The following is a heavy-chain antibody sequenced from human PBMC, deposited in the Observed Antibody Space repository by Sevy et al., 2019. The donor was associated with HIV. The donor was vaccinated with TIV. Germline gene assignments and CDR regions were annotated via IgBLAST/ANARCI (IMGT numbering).Heavy chain of an antibody. J-gene: IGHJ4*02. CDR1: GFIFSRYG. CDR3: ARESGNYWYLDS. CDR2: IFNDGKTK. Sequence: GGSLRLSCKASGFIFSRYGVHWVRQAPGKGLEWVASIFNDGKTKYYGDPVKGRFTISRDDSKNTLYLQMDSLRAEDTAVYYCARESGNYWYLDSWGQGTLVTVSS. V-gene: IGHV3-33*01. D-gene: IGHD3-22*01.